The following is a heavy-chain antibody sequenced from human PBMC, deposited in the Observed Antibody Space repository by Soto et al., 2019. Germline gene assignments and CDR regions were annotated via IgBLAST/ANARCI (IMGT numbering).Heavy chain of an antibody. Sequence: KTSETLSLTCTVSGVSITSSYWSWIRRPPGKGLEWIAYIYDTGISGYTPSTSYNPSLKSRVTMSVDTSKSQFSLKLTSVTAADTAVYYCARGEDAFFYYGLDVWGQGITVTVSS. V-gene: IGHV4-59*01. CDR1: GVSITSSY. CDR3: ARGEDAFFYYGLDV. CDR2: IYDTGISGYTPST. J-gene: IGHJ6*02.